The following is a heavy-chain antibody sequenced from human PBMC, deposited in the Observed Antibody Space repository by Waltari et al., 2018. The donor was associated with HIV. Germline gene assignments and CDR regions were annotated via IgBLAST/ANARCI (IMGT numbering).Heavy chain of an antibody. D-gene: IGHD2-21*02. J-gene: IGHJ3*01. CDR3: ANLISMTATDVFDV. CDR2: VDHRGST. Sequence: QVRLEQWGAGLLKPSETLSLTCAVYGTSFTGYYWTWIRQSPGGGLQRIGEVDHRGSTHYNPSLKSRVSMSVDTFKHQFSLKLASVTAADTAVYYCANLISMTATDVFDVWGQGTLVSVSS. V-gene: IGHV4-34*01. CDR1: GTSFTGYY.